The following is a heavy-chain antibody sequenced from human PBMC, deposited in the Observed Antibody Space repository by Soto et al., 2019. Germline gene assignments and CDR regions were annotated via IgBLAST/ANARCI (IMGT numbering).Heavy chain of an antibody. CDR2: IRSKAYGGTT. J-gene: IGHJ4*02. CDR3: TRDLKVPLDYYYDSSGYYY. D-gene: IGHD3-22*01. CDR1: GFTFGDYA. Sequence: GGSLRLSCTASGFTFGDYAMSWVRQAPGKGLEWVGFIRSKAYGGTTEYAASVKGRFTISRDDSKSIAYLQMNSLKTENTAVYYCTRDLKVPLDYYYDSSGYYYWGQGTLVTVSS. V-gene: IGHV3-49*04.